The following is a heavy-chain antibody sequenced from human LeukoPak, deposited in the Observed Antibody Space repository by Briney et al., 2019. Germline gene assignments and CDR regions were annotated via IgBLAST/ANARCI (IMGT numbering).Heavy chain of an antibody. J-gene: IGHJ4*02. CDR2: ISGSGGST. CDR1: GFTFSSYA. CDR3: AKGHPGIVVVITFLDY. V-gene: IGHV3-23*01. D-gene: IGHD3-22*01. Sequence: PGGSLRLSCAASGFTFSSYAMSWVRQAPGKGLEWVSAISGSGGSTYYADSVKGRFTISRDNSKNTLYLQMNSLRAVDSAVYYCAKGHPGIVVVITFLDYWGQGTLVTVSS.